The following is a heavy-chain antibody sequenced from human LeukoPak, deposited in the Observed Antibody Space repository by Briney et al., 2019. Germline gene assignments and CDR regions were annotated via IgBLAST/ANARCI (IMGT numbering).Heavy chain of an antibody. J-gene: IGHJ4*02. CDR2: IRSNANSYAT. D-gene: IGHD2-2*01. V-gene: IGHV3-73*01. CDR1: GFIFSDYA. CDR3: ISRRDCTSTSCYVASDFDY. Sequence: GGSLRLSCFASGFIFSDYAMHWVRQAPGKGLEWVGRIRSNANSYATAYAASVKGRFTISRDDSKNTAYLQMNSLKIEDTAVYYCISRRDCTSTSCYVASDFDYWGQGTLVTVSS.